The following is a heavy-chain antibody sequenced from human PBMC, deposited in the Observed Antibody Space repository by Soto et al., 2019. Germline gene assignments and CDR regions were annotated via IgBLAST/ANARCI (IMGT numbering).Heavy chain of an antibody. CDR1: GGSISSYY. J-gene: IGHJ4*02. CDR3: AREQYSSSWYFDY. CDR2: IYYSGST. D-gene: IGHD6-13*01. Sequence: PSETLSLTCTVPGGSISSYYWSWIRQPPGKGLEWIGYIYYSGSTNYNPSLKSRVTISVDTSKNQFSLKLSSVTAADTAVYYCAREQYSSSWYFDYWGQGTLVTVSS. V-gene: IGHV4-59*01.